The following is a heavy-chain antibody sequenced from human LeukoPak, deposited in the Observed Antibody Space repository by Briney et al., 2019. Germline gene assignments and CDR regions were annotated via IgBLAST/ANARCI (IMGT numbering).Heavy chain of an antibody. Sequence: GGSLRLSCEASGFTFSSYSMNWVRQAPGKGLEWVSSISSSSSYIYYADSVKGRFTISRDNAKNSLYLQMNSLRAEDTAVYYCARDGTDYYDSSGYYLVQYYYYYYGMDVWGQGTTVTVSS. J-gene: IGHJ6*02. CDR3: ARDGTDYYDSSGYYLVQYYYYYYGMDV. CDR2: ISSSSSYI. D-gene: IGHD3-22*01. CDR1: GFTFSSYS. V-gene: IGHV3-21*01.